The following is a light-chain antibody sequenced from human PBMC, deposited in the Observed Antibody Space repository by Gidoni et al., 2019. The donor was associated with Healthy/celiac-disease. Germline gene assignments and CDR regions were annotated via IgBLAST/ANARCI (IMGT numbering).Light chain of an antibody. CDR3: QQYNNWPGT. J-gene: IGKJ1*01. Sequence: EIVMTQSPATLSVSPGERATLSCRASQSVSSNLAWYQQKPGQAPRLLIYGASTRATGIPARFSGSGSGTEFTLTISSLQSEDFAVDYCQQYNNWPGTFXQXTKVEIK. CDR1: QSVSSN. CDR2: GAS. V-gene: IGKV3-15*01.